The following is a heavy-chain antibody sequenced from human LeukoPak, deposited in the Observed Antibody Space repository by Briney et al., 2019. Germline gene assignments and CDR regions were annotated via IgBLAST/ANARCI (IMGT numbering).Heavy chain of an antibody. V-gene: IGHV4-59*01. D-gene: IGHD5-18*01. CDR1: GGSFSGYY. Sequence: PSETLSLTCAVYGGSFSGYYWSWIRQPPGKGLEWIGYIYYSGSTNYNPSLKSRVTISVDTSKNQFSLKLSSVTAADTAVYYCARVARGYSYGPADYWGQGTLVTVSS. CDR2: IYYSGST. CDR3: ARVARGYSYGPADY. J-gene: IGHJ4*02.